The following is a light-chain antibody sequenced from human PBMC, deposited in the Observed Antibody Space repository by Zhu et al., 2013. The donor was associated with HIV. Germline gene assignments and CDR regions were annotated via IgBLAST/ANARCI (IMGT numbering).Light chain of an antibody. Sequence: DIQMTQSPSSLSASVGDRVTITCRASQGISNYLAWYQQKPGKAPKLLIYAASSLQSGVPSRFSGSGSGTESTLTITRLEPEDFAIYYCQQYGHAPFTFGQGTRLEIK. CDR2: AAS. CDR1: QGISNY. J-gene: IGKJ2*01. CDR3: QQYGHAPFT. V-gene: IGKV1-NL1*01.